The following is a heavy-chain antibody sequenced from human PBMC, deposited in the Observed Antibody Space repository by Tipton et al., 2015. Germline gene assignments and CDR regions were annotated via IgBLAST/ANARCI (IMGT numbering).Heavy chain of an antibody. J-gene: IGHJ6*02. Sequence: LRLSCAVSGGSISSGGFSWSWIRQPPGKGLEWIGYIYQGGSTNYNPSLKSRVPMSVDRSKNQFSLKLTSVTAADTAVYYCARSGYTYGMDVWGQGTTVTVSS. V-gene: IGHV4-30-2*01. CDR1: GGSISSGGFS. D-gene: IGHD5-12*01. CDR3: ARSGYTYGMDV. CDR2: IYQGGST.